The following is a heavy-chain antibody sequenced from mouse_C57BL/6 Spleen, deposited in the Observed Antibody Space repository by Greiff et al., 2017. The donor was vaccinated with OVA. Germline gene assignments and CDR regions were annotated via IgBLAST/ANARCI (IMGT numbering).Heavy chain of an antibody. CDR1: GYSITSDY. J-gene: IGHJ1*03. D-gene: IGHD1-1*01. CDR3: ARCYYYGSYWYFDV. CDR2: ISYSGST. V-gene: IGHV3-8*01. Sequence: EVQLQESGPGLAKPSQTLSLTCSVTGYSITSDYWNWIRQFPGNKLEYMGYISYSGSTYYNPSLKSRISITRDTSKNQYYLQLNSVTTEDTATYYCARCYYYGSYWYFDVWGTGTTVTVSS.